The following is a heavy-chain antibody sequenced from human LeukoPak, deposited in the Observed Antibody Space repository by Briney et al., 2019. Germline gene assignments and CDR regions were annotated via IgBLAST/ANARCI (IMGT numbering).Heavy chain of an antibody. CDR2: INSDGRTT. J-gene: IGHJ4*02. CDR1: EFTFSSYW. V-gene: IGHV3-74*01. D-gene: IGHD3-22*01. Sequence: GGSLRLSXEASEFTFSSYWMHWVRQASGKGLVWVSRINSDGRTTIYADSVKGRFTISRDNAKNTLYLQMNSLRAEDTAVYYCAREGYYDSSGYSIRFSYWGQGTLVTVSS. CDR3: AREGYYDSSGYSIRFSY.